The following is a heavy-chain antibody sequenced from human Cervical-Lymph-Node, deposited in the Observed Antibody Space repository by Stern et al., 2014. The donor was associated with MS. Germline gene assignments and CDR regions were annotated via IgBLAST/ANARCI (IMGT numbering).Heavy chain of an antibody. J-gene: IGHJ6*02. V-gene: IGHV1-69*01. Sequence: VQLVESGAEVRKPGSSVKVSCKASGGTFSTYAINWVRQAPGQGLERMGGISPVFGIVNYAQDFQGRVTITADAATSTAYMELSNLRSDDTAVYYCARVNEGTAVEDYYYGLDVWGQGTTVTVSS. CDR2: ISPVFGIV. CDR1: GGTFSTYA. D-gene: IGHD6-19*01. CDR3: ARVNEGTAVEDYYYGLDV.